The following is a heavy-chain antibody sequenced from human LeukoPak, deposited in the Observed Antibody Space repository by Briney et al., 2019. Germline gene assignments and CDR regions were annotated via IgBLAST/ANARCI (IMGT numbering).Heavy chain of an antibody. CDR3: ARGWGTGDFYYYFGMDV. J-gene: IGHJ6*02. D-gene: IGHD3-16*01. CDR1: GGSFSGYY. V-gene: IGHV4-34*01. CDR2: INHSGST. Sequence: PSETLSLTCAVYGGSFSGYYWSWIRQPPGKGLEWIGEINHSGSTNYNPSLKSRVTISVDTSKNQFSLNLSSVTAADTAVYYCARGWGTGDFYYYFGMDVWGQGTTVTVSS.